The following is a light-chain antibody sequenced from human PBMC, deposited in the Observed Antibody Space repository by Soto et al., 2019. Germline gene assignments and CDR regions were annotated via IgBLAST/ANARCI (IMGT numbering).Light chain of an antibody. CDR2: GAS. CDR3: QQRSNWIT. Sequence: EIVLTQSPGTLSLSPGERATLSGRASQSVSSSYLAWYQQKPGQAPRLLIYGASSRATGIPDRFSGSGSGTDFTLTISRLEPEDFAVYYCQQRSNWITFGQGTRLEIK. J-gene: IGKJ5*01. CDR1: QSVSSSY. V-gene: IGKV3D-20*02.